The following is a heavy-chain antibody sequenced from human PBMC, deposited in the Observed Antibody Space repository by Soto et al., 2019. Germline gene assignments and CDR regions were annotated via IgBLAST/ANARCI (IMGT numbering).Heavy chain of an antibody. CDR2: ISSSSSYI. J-gene: IGHJ4*02. CDR1: GFTFSSYS. D-gene: IGHD3-16*02. V-gene: IGHV3-21*01. Sequence: GGSLRLSCAASGFTFSSYSMNWVRQASGKGLEWVSSISSSSSYIYYADSVKGRFTISRDNAKNSLYLQMNSLRAEDTAVYYCARVPESERYIWGSYPFDYWGQGTLVTVSS. CDR3: ARVPESERYIWGSYPFDY.